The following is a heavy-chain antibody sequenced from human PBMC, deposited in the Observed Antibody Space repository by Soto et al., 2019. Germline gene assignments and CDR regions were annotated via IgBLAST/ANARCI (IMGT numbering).Heavy chain of an antibody. V-gene: IGHV3-30*03. CDR2: VSYDGSEK. Sequence: GGSLRLSCAASGFTFSNFGMHWVRQAPGKGLEWVAIVSYDGSEKYYADSVKGRFTISRDNSKNTLYLQMNSLRAEDTAVYYCASSMIVVVITLPDYWGQGTLVTVSS. J-gene: IGHJ4*02. D-gene: IGHD3-22*01. CDR3: ASSMIVVVITLPDY. CDR1: GFTFSNFG.